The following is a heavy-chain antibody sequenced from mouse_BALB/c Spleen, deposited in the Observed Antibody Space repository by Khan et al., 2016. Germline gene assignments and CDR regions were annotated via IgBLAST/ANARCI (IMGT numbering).Heavy chain of an antibody. Sequence: EVELVESGGGLVKPGGSLKLPCAASGFTFSSYTMSWVRQTPEKRLEWVATISSGGNYTYYPDSVKRRFTISRANAKNTMNLQMRCLKSEDTAMFYSTKDSSGGFAYWGQGTLVTVSA. J-gene: IGHJ3*01. CDR2: ISSGGNYT. CDR3: TKDSSGGFAY. D-gene: IGHD3-1*01. V-gene: IGHV5-6-4*01. CDR1: GFTFSSYT.